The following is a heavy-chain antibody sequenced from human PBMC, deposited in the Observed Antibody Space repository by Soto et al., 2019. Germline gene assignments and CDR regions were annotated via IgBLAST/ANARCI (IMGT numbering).Heavy chain of an antibody. V-gene: IGHV3-33*01. D-gene: IGHD6-19*01. Sequence: QVQLVESGGGVVQPGRSLRLSCAASGFTFSSYGMHWVRQAPGKGPEWVAVIWYDGSNKYYADSVKGRFTISRDNSKNTLYLQMNSLRAEDTAVYYCAREEAGTDWFDPWGQGTLVTVSS. CDR3: AREEAGTDWFDP. CDR2: IWYDGSNK. J-gene: IGHJ5*02. CDR1: GFTFSSYG.